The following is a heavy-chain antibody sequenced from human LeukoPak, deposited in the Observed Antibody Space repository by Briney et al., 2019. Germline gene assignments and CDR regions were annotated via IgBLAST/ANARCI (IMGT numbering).Heavy chain of an antibody. J-gene: IGHJ4*02. V-gene: IGHV3-23*01. Sequence: GGSLRLSCAASGFSFSNYAMTWVRQAPGKGLEWVSTISSGDDITYYADSVKGRFTIYRDNAKNTLYLQMDSLRAEDTAVYYCARGPGALLHWGQGILVTVSS. D-gene: IGHD3-10*01. CDR1: GFSFSNYA. CDR3: ARGPGALLH. CDR2: ISSGDDIT.